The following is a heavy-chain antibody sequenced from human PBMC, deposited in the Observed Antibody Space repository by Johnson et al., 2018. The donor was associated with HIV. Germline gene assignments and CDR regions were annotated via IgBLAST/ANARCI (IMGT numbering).Heavy chain of an antibody. CDR3: ATERAVVSANACDI. D-gene: IGHD4-23*01. J-gene: IGHJ3*02. CDR2: ISWNSGSI. Sequence: VQLVESGGGLAQPGRSLRLSCAASGFTFSSYAMHWVRQAPGKGLEWVSLISWNSGSIGYADSVKGRFTISRDNAKNSLYLQMNSLRAEDTAVYYCATERAVVSANACDIWGQGTMVTVSS. CDR1: GFTFSSYA. V-gene: IGHV3-9*01.